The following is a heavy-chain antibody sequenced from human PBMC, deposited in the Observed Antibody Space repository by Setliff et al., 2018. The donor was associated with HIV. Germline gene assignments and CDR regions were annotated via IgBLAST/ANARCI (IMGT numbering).Heavy chain of an antibody. CDR1: GGTFSSYV. V-gene: IGHV1-69*10. Sequence: GASVKVSCKASGGTFSSYVISWVRQAPGRGPEWMGGIIPMYGVTNYAQKFRDRVTLTTDTSTSTAYMEIKSLTSDDTAVYYCARGYCGGGICYSPNWLDPWGQGTLVTVS. CDR3: ARGYCGGGICYSPNWLDP. D-gene: IGHD2-15*01. J-gene: IGHJ5*02. CDR2: IIPMYGVT.